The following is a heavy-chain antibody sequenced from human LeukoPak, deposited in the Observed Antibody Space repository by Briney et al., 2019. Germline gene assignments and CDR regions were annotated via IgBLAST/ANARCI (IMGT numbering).Heavy chain of an antibody. D-gene: IGHD1-26*01. Sequence: GGSLRLSCAASGFTFSSYGMHWVHQAPGKGLEWVAFIRYDGSNKYYADSVKGRFTISRDNSKDTLYLQMNSLRAEDTAVYYCARAYSGRYGLGYYYMDVWGKGTTVTISS. V-gene: IGHV3-30*02. CDR1: GFTFSSYG. J-gene: IGHJ6*03. CDR2: IRYDGSNK. CDR3: ARAYSGRYGLGYYYMDV.